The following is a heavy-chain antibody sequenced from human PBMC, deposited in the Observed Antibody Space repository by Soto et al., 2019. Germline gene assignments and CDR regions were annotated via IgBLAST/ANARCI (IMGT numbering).Heavy chain of an antibody. J-gene: IGHJ4*02. Sequence: PSETLSLTCAVYGGSFSGYYRSWIRQPPGKGLEWIGEINHSGSTNYNPSLKSRVTISVDTSKNQFSLKLSSVTAADTAVYYCARSRGPAANGSPGFDYWGQGTLVTVSS. V-gene: IGHV4-34*01. CDR1: GGSFSGYY. D-gene: IGHD2-8*01. CDR3: ARSRGPAANGSPGFDY. CDR2: INHSGST.